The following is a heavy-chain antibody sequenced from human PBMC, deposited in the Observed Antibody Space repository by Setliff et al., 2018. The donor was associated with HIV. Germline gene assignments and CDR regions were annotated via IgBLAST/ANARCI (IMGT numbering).Heavy chain of an antibody. CDR1: GDSFTTTSHS. J-gene: IGHJ4*02. CDR2: VYSRGNT. Sequence: PSETLSLTCDVSGDSFTTTSHSWGWLRQPAGRGLEWIGHVYSRGNTDYNPSLASRVSILMSPSEIQFSLTLNSVTAADTAKYYCARGRLMGSSVLFFDFWGQGILVTVSS. D-gene: IGHD2-21*01. CDR3: ARGRLMGSSVLFFDF. V-gene: IGHV4-61*09.